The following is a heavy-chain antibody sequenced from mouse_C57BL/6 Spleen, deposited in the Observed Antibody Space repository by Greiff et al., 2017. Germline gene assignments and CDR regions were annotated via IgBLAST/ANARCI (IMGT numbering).Heavy chain of an antibody. CDR2: ISDGGSYT. Sequence: EVKVVESGGGLVKPGGSLKLSCAASGFTFSSYAMSWVRQTPEKRLEWVATISDGGSYTYYPDNVKGRFTISRANAKNNLYLQMSHLKSEDTAMYYCARGPNWDVGFAYWGQGTLVTVSA. D-gene: IGHD4-1*01. V-gene: IGHV5-4*03. CDR3: ARGPNWDVGFAY. J-gene: IGHJ3*01. CDR1: GFTFSSYA.